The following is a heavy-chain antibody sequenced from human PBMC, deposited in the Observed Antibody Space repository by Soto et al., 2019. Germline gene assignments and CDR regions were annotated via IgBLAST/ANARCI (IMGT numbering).Heavy chain of an antibody. CDR3: AKGDNLGPKTGYAFDP. J-gene: IGHJ5*02. CDR1: GDSVSSNTAS. CDR2: TYFRSKWYN. Sequence: SQTLSLTCAISGDSVSSNTASWNWIRQSPSRGLEWLGRTYFRSKWYNDYAVSVKSRIIINPDTSNNQFSLQLNSVTPEDTAVYFCAKGDNLGPKTGYAFDPWGQGIMVTVAS. D-gene: IGHD5-12*01. V-gene: IGHV6-1*01.